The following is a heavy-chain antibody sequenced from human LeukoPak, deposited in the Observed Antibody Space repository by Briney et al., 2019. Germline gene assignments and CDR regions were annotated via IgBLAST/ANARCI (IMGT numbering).Heavy chain of an antibody. CDR2: IYYSGST. CDR3: ARDRGTIFGVATPNYFDY. CDR1: GGSISSYY. V-gene: IGHV4-59*01. D-gene: IGHD3-3*01. J-gene: IGHJ4*02. Sequence: KPSETLSLTCTVSGGSISSYYWSWIRQPPGKGLEWIGYIYYSGSTNYNPSPKSRVTISVDTSKIQSSLKLSSVTAADTAVYYCARDRGTIFGVATPNYFDYWGQGTLVTVSS.